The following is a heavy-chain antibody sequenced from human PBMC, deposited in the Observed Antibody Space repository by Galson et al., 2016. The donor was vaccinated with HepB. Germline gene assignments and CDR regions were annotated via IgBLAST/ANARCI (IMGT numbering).Heavy chain of an antibody. V-gene: IGHV3-53*01. Sequence: SLRLSCAASGFSVSTNYMTWVRQAPGKGLEWVSVIYSGGTTRYTDYVRGRFTISRDNSKNMLYLQMNSLRTEDTAVYFCARGIENWGQGTLVSVSS. D-gene: IGHD2/OR15-2a*01. CDR2: IYSGGTT. CDR1: GFSVSTNY. J-gene: IGHJ4*02. CDR3: ARGIEN.